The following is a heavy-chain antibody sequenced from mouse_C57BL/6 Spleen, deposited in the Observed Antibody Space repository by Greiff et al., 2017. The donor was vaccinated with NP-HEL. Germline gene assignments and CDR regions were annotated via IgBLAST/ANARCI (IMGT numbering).Heavy chain of an antibody. Sequence: VQLQQSGAELVRPGASVKLSCTASGFNIKDYYMHWVKQRPEQGLEWIGRIDPEDGDTEYAPKFQGKATMTADTSSNTAYLQLSSLTSEDTAVYYCTTFYYYGSSPRFAYWGQGTLVTVSA. V-gene: IGHV14-1*01. CDR1: GFNIKDYY. D-gene: IGHD1-1*01. CDR3: TTFYYYGSSPRFAY. J-gene: IGHJ3*01. CDR2: IDPEDGDT.